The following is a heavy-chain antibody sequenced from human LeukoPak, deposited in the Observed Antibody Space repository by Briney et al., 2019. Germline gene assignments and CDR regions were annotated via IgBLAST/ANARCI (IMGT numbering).Heavy chain of an antibody. CDR3: ARQAGSGFDY. V-gene: IGHV3-74*01. D-gene: IGHD3-10*01. J-gene: IGHJ4*02. CDR2: VKSDGGGI. Sequence: GGSLRLSCAVSGFTFTDYWFHWVRQAPGKGLEWVSRVKSDGGGINYVDSVKGRFTMSRDNAKNTLYLQMNSLRAEDTAVYYCARQAGSGFDYWGQGSLVTVSS. CDR1: GFTFTDYW.